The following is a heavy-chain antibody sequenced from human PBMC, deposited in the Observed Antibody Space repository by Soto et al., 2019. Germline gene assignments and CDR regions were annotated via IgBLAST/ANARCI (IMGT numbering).Heavy chain of an antibody. CDR2: ISYDGSNK. J-gene: IGHJ4*02. Sequence: QVQLVESGGGVVQPGRSLRLTCAASGFTFSNYAMQWVRQAPGKGLEWVAGISYDGSNKNYGDSVKGRFTISRDNSKNTVSLQMNSLRAEDTAVYYCAREERNYNRAWYYFDYWGQGTLVTVSS. V-gene: IGHV3-30-3*01. CDR3: AREERNYNRAWYYFDY. D-gene: IGHD1-7*01. CDR1: GFTFSNYA.